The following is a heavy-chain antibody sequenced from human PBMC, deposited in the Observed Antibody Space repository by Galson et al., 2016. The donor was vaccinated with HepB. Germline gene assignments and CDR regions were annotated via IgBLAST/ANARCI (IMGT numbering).Heavy chain of an antibody. CDR1: GFIFSTYA. CDR2: ISGGGTNT. CDR3: AKDRPRVQAMTGWFLPRSPFDI. Sequence: SLRLSCAASGFIFSTYAMNWVRQAPGKGLEWVSVISGGGTNTYYADSVKGRFTISRDNAKSTLYLQMNSLRAEDTAVYYGAKDRPRVQAMTGWFLPRSPFDIWGQGTTVTVSS. D-gene: IGHD2-15*01. V-gene: IGHV3-23*01. J-gene: IGHJ3*02.